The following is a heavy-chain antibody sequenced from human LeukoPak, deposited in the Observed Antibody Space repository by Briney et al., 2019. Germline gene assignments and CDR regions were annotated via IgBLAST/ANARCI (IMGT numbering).Heavy chain of an antibody. J-gene: IGHJ5*02. CDR3: ARDMKRSRARWENLGFDP. CDR1: GYTFTDYY. CDR2: INPDSGGT. Sequence: ASVKVSCKASGYTFTDYYMHWVRQAPGQGFEWMGWINPDSGGTNYAQKFQGRVTITADESTSTAYMELRSLRSDDTAVYYCARDMKRSRARWENLGFDPWGQGTLVTVSS. V-gene: IGHV1-2*02. D-gene: IGHD1-26*01.